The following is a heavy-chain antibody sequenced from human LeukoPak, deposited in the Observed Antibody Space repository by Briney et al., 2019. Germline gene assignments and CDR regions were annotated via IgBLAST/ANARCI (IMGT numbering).Heavy chain of an antibody. D-gene: IGHD3-16*01. Sequence: GGSLRLSCATSGFTFSRSAMNWVRQAPGRGLEWVSSISSDSYYIYYGDSLKGRFTISRDNAKNSLFLQMNSLRSEDTAVYYCARGRGGGSLDYWGQGTLVTVSS. V-gene: IGHV3-21*01. CDR1: GFTFSRSA. CDR2: ISSDSYYI. J-gene: IGHJ4*02. CDR3: ARGRGGGSLDY.